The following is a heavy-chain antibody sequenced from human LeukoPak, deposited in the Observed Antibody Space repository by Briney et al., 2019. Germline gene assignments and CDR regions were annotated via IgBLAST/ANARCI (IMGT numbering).Heavy chain of an antibody. Sequence: GGSLRLSCAASGFTFSSYSMNWVRQAPGKGLEWVSYISSSSSTIYYADSVKGRFTISRDNAKNSLYLQMNSLRAEDTAVYYRARVFFRSGWPERYMDVWGKGTTVTVSS. J-gene: IGHJ6*03. CDR1: GFTFSSYS. CDR3: ARVFFRSGWPERYMDV. D-gene: IGHD6-19*01. V-gene: IGHV3-48*01. CDR2: ISSSSSTI.